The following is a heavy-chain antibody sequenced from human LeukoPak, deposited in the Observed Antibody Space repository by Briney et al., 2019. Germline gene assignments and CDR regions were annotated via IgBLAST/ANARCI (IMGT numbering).Heavy chain of an antibody. CDR3: AKDCGSWCRGAFDI. Sequence: GGSLRLSCVVSGFTFNRYAMSWVRQAPGKGLEWVAFIRYDGSNKYYADSVKGRFTISRDNSKNTLYLQMNRLRAEDTAVYYCAKDCGSWCRGAFDIWGQGTMVTVSS. CDR2: IRYDGSNK. D-gene: IGHD6-13*01. V-gene: IGHV3-30*02. J-gene: IGHJ3*02. CDR1: GFTFNRYA.